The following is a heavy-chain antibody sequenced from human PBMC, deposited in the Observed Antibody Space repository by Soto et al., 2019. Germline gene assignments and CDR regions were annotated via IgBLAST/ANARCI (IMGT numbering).Heavy chain of an antibody. V-gene: IGHV3-74*01. CDR1: GFTFSGYW. CDR3: ATFGSVWELPS. Sequence: EVQLVESGGGLVQPGGSLRLSCAASGFTFSGYWMQWVRQAPGKGLVWVSHINTDGRSTFYADSVRGRFTITRDNDKNTLYLQVNSLRAEDADVYYCATFGSVWELPSWRQGIKVVVSS. J-gene: IGHJ1*01. D-gene: IGHD1-26*01. CDR2: INTDGRST.